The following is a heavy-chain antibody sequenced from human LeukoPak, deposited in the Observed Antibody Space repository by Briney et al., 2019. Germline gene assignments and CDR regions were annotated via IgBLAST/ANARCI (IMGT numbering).Heavy chain of an antibody. J-gene: IGHJ4*02. V-gene: IGHV3-9*01. D-gene: IGHD5-24*01. CDR1: GFTFDDYA. Sequence: PGRSLRLSCAASGFTFDDYAMHWVRQAPGKGLEWVSGISWNSGSIGYADSVKGRFTISRDNAKNSLYLQMNSLRAKDTALYYCARANGYNFDYWGQGTLVTVSS. CDR3: ARANGYNFDY. CDR2: ISWNSGSI.